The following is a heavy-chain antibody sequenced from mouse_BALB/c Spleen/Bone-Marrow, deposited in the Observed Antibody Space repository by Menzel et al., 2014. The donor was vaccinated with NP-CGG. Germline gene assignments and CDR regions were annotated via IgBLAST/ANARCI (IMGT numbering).Heavy chain of an antibody. D-gene: IGHD3-3*01. CDR1: GFSLTNYG. V-gene: IGHV2-3*01. CDR3: RGGPWFAY. CDR2: IWGDGST. J-gene: IGHJ3*01. Sequence: VHLVESGPGLVAPSQSLSITCTVSGFSLTNYGISWVRPPPGKGLEWLGVIWGDGSTNYHLALISRLSISKDSSKSQVLLKLNSLRTDDTATYYCRGGPWFAYWGQGTLVTVSA.